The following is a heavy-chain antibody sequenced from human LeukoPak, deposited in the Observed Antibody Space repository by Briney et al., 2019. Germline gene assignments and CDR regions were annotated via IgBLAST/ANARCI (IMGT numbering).Heavy chain of an antibody. CDR3: AKRPSDYGDYVTYFDY. CDR2: ISDDGRNK. D-gene: IGHD4-17*01. V-gene: IGHV3-30*18. Sequence: GGSLRLSCAASGFSFISYGMHWVRQAPGKGLEWVGVISDDGRNKNYADSVKGRFTISGDNSKDTLYLQMNSLRDEDTAVYYCAKRPSDYGDYVTYFDYWGQGTLVTVSS. CDR1: GFSFISYG. J-gene: IGHJ4*02.